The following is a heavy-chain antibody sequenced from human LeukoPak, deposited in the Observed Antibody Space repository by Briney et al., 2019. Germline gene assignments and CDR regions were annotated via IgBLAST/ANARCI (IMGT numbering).Heavy chain of an antibody. Sequence: GGTLRLSCAGSGFTFSTHGMNWVRQAPGKGLEWVAVISYDGSNKYYADSVKGRFTISRDNSKNTLYLQMNSLRAEDTAVYYCAKVLRWTSGLREHDAFDIWGQGTMVTVSS. D-gene: IGHD5-12*01. CDR3: AKVLRWTSGLREHDAFDI. V-gene: IGHV3-30*18. CDR1: GFTFSTHG. CDR2: ISYDGSNK. J-gene: IGHJ3*02.